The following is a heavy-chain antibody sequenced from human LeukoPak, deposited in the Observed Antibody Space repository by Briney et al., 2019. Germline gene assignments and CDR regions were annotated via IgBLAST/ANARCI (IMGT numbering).Heavy chain of an antibody. CDR2: INHGGST. CDR3: ARGRRKIQLWSTGERYGMDV. D-gene: IGHD5-18*01. V-gene: IGHV4-34*01. CDR1: GGSFSDYY. Sequence: SETLSLTCAIYGGSFSDYYWGWIRQPPGKGLEWIGEINHGGSTRYNPSLKSRVTISVDTSKNQFYLKLSSVTPADTAVYYCARGRRKIQLWSTGERYGMDVWGQGTTVTVSS. J-gene: IGHJ6*02.